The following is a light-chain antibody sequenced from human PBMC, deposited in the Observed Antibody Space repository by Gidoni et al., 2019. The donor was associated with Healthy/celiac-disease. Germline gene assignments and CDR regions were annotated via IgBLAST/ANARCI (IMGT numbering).Light chain of an antibody. Sequence: SYELTQPPSLSVSPGQTARITCSGDAVPKQYAYWYQQKPGQAPVLVIYTDSERPSGIPERFSGSSSGTTGTLTISGVQAEDEADYYCQSADSSGTWVFGGGTKLTVL. CDR2: TDS. J-gene: IGLJ3*02. CDR3: QSADSSGTWV. CDR1: AVPKQY. V-gene: IGLV3-25*03.